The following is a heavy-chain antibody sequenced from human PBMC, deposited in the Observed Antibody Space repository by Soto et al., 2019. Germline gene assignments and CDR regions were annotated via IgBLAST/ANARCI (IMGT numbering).Heavy chain of an antibody. CDR2: IYYSGST. CDR3: AREGIAAADLDY. CDR1: GGSISSGDYY. V-gene: IGHV4-30-4*01. D-gene: IGHD6-13*01. Sequence: PSETLSLTCTVSGGSISSGDYYWSWIRQPPGKGLEWIGYIYYSGSTYYNQSLKSRVTISVDTSKKQFSLKLSSVTAADTAVYYCAREGIAAADLDYWGQGTLVTVSS. J-gene: IGHJ4*02.